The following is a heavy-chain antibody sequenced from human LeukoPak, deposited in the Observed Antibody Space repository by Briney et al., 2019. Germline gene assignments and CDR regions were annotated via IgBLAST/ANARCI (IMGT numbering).Heavy chain of an antibody. CDR3: ARYYGFYGMDV. CDR2: LYYSGST. CDR1: GGSISSYY. V-gene: IGHV4-59*01. Sequence: PSETLSLTCTVSGGSISSYYWSWIRQPPGKGLEWIGYLYYSGSTNYNPSLKSRVTISVGTSKNQFSLKLSSVTAADTAVYYCARYYGFYGMDVWGQGTTVTVSS. J-gene: IGHJ6*02.